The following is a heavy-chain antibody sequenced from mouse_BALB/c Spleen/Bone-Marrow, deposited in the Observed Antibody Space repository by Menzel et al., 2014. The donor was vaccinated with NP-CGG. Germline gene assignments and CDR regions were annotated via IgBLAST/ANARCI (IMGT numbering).Heavy chain of an antibody. Sequence: VQLQQPVPELVKPGASVKISCKASGYSFTGYFMNWVMQSHGKSLEWIGRINPYNGDTFYNQKFKGKATLTVDKSSSTAHMELRSLASEDSAVYYCARVTTDWYFDVWGAGTTVTVSS. J-gene: IGHJ1*01. CDR3: ARVTTDWYFDV. CDR2: INPYNGDT. V-gene: IGHV1-20*02. D-gene: IGHD1-1*01. CDR1: GYSFTGYF.